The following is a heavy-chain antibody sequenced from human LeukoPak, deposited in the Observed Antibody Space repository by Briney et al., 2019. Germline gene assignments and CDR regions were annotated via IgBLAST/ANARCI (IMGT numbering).Heavy chain of an antibody. CDR1: GGSISSSSYY. CDR2: IYYSGST. V-gene: IGHV4-39*07. CDR3: ARVVSSRTYQH. J-gene: IGHJ1*01. D-gene: IGHD6-19*01. Sequence: SETLSLTCTVSGGSISSSSYYWGWIRQPPGKGLEWIGSIYYSGSTYYNPSLKSRVTISVDTSKNQFSLKLSSVTAADTAVYYCARVVSSRTYQHWGQGTLVTVSS.